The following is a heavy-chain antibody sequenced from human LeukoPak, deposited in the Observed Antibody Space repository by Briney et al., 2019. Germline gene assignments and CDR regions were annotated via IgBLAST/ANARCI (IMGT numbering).Heavy chain of an antibody. Sequence: PGGSLRLSCAASGFTFSSYSMNWVRQAPGKGLEWVPYISSSSTTTYYADSVKGRFTISRDNAKNSLYLQMNSLRAEDTAVYYCARGGSYYNEAFDIWGQGTMVTVSS. CDR3: ARGGSYYNEAFDI. CDR2: ISSSSTTT. V-gene: IGHV3-48*01. CDR1: GFTFSSYS. J-gene: IGHJ3*02. D-gene: IGHD1-26*01.